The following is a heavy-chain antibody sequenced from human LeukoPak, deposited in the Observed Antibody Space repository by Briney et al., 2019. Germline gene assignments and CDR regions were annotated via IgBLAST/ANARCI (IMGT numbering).Heavy chain of an antibody. D-gene: IGHD6-13*01. CDR3: ARELNSSWYNDAFDI. CDR2: SSSSSSYI. Sequence: GGSLRLSCAASGFTFSSYSMNWVRQAPGKGLQWVSSSSSSSSYIYYADSVKGRFTISRDNAKNSLYLQMNSLRAEDTAVYYCARELNSSWYNDAFDIWGQGTMVTVSS. J-gene: IGHJ3*02. V-gene: IGHV3-21*01. CDR1: GFTFSSYS.